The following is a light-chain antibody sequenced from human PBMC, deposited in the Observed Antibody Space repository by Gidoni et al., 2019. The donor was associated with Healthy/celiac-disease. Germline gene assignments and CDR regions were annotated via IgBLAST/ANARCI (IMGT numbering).Light chain of an antibody. V-gene: IGKV3-20*01. Sequence: EIVLTQSPGTLSLSPGERTTLSCSARQSVSSSYLAWYKHKPGQAPMLLIYGASSRATGIPDRFSGSGSGTDFTITISRLEPEDFAVYYCQQYGSSPITFXXXTRLEIK. CDR1: QSVSSSY. J-gene: IGKJ5*01. CDR2: GAS. CDR3: QQYGSSPIT.